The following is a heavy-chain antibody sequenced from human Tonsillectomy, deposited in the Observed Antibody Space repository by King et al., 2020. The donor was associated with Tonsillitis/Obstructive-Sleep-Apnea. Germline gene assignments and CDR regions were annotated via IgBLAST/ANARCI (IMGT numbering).Heavy chain of an antibody. CDR3: AKELEEGGQGLTTDWFDP. J-gene: IGHJ5*02. V-gene: IGHV3-30*18. CDR1: GFTFSRYA. CDR2: ISFDGSNK. D-gene: IGHD4-11*01. Sequence: VQLVESGGGVVQPGRSLRLSCAASGFTFSRYAMHWVRQAPGKGLEWVAVISFDGSNKYYADSWKGRFTISRDNSKNTQYLQMNSLGGDETAVYYRAKELEEGGQGLTTDWFDPWGQGTLVTVSS.